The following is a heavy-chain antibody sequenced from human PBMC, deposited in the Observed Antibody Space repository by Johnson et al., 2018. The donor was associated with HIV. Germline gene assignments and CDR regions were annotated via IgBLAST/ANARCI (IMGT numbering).Heavy chain of an antibody. D-gene: IGHD3-22*01. CDR2: INSDGSST. J-gene: IGHJ3*02. V-gene: IGHV3-74*01. CDR3: AREGTFYYDSSGYDNAFDI. Sequence: EVQLVESGGGLVKPGGSLRLSCTASGFSVSDYYMTWIRQAPGKGLEWVSRINSDGSSTNYADSVKGRFTISRDNAENTLYLQMNSLRAEDTAVYYCAREGTFYYDSSGYDNAFDIWGRGTMVTVSS. CDR1: GFSVSDYY.